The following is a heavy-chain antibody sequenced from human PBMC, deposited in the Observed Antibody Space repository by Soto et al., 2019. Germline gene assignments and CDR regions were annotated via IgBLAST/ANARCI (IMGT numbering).Heavy chain of an antibody. J-gene: IGHJ5*01. Sequence: PGGSLRLSCAASGFTFSGYAMSWVRQAPGKGLEWVSVINSDGATYYADSVQGRFSISRDNSKSTLYLQMNSLSVEDTAIYYCASRPRGSVAGTLDSWGQGSLVTVSS. V-gene: IGHV3-23*01. CDR1: GFTFSGYA. CDR2: INSDGAT. D-gene: IGHD6-19*01. CDR3: ASRPRGSVAGTLDS.